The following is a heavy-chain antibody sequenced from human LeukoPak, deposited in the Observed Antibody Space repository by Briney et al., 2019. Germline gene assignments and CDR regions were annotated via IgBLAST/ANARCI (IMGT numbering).Heavy chain of an antibody. CDR2: MSTTGDII. J-gene: IGHJ4*02. CDR3: ARDDGGRHTSSLDY. D-gene: IGHD6-6*01. V-gene: IGHV3-48*03. CDR1: GFTISTYE. Sequence: PGGSLRLSCAASGFTISTYEMHWVRKAPGKGLEGVSYMSTTGDIIYYADSAKGRFTISRDNAKNSLYLQMDSLRAEDTAVYYCARDDGGRHTSSLDYWGQGTLVAVSS.